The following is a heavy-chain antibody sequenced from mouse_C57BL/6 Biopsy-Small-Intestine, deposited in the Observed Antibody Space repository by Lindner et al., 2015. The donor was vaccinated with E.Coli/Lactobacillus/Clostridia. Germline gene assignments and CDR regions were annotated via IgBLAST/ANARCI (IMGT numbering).Heavy chain of an antibody. V-gene: IGHV10-1*01. CDR3: VRPYYSNYWYFDV. CDR2: IRSKSNNSAT. CDR1: GFSFKTYT. Sequence: VQLQESGGGLVQPKGSLKLSCVASGFSFKTYTLNWVRQAPGKGLEWVARIRSKSNNSATYYADSVKDRFTISRDDSESMLYLQMNNLKTEDTAMYYCVRPYYSNYWYFDVWGAGTTVTVSS. J-gene: IGHJ1*01. D-gene: IGHD2-5*01.